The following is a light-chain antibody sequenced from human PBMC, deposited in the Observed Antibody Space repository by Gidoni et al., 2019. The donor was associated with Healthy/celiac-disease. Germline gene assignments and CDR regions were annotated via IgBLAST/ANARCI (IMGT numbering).Light chain of an antibody. Sequence: IVMTQSPLSLPVTPGEPASLSCRSSQSLLHSNGSNYLDWYLQKPGPAPQLLIYLGSHQASGVPDGFGGSGSGTDFTLTISRVEAEDVRVYCCMQALLSFTFGRGTKVDIK. CDR2: LGS. CDR1: QSLLHSNGSNY. V-gene: IGKV2-28*01. J-gene: IGKJ3*01. CDR3: MQALLSFT.